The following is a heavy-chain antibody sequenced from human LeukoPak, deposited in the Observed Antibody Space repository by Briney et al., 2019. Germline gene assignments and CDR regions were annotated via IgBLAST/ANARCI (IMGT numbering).Heavy chain of an antibody. Sequence: PGGSLRLSCAASGFTFTMFSMNWLRQAPEKGLEWIAFIRGRSDTTYYADSVQGRFTISRDNAKNSLYLQMNSLRAEDTAVYYCGPNGSGSYYWPGWGQGTLVTVSS. V-gene: IGHV3-48*04. D-gene: IGHD3-10*01. J-gene: IGHJ4*02. CDR3: GPNGSGSYYWPG. CDR1: GFTFTMFS. CDR2: IRGRSDTT.